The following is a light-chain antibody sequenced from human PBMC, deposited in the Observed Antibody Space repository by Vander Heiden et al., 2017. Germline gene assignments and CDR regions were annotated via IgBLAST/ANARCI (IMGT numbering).Light chain of an antibody. J-gene: IGLJ2*01. CDR2: DDS. V-gene: IGLV3-21*02. CDR1: NIGRKS. Sequence: SYGLTQHTSVSVPPGQTARTTCGVNNIGRKSVHWYQQKPGQAPVVVVYDDSDRPSGIPKRFSGSNSGNTATLTISRVEAGDEADYYCQVWDRSSDHVVFGGGTKLTVL. CDR3: QVWDRSSDHVV.